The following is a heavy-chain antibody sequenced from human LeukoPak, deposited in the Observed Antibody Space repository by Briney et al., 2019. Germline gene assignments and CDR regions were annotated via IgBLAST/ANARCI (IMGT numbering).Heavy chain of an antibody. Sequence: ASVKVSFKASGYTFTSYYLHWARQAPGQGLEWIGIINPSGGSASYAQKFQGRVTMTRDTSTSTVYLELSSLRSGDTAVYYCARATQSWFDPWGQGTLVTVSS. CDR1: GYTFTSYY. V-gene: IGHV1-46*01. J-gene: IGHJ5*02. CDR2: INPSGGSA. CDR3: ARATQSWFDP.